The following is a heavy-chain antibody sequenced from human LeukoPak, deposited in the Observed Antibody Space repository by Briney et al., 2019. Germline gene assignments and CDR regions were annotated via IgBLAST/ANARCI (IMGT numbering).Heavy chain of an antibody. Sequence: SGTLSLTCTVSGGSVSSGSYYWSWIRQPPGKGLEWIGYIYYSGSTNYNPSLKSRVTISVDTSKNQFSLKLSSVTAADTAVYYCARDLSHYYYGMDVWGQGTTVTVSS. V-gene: IGHV4-61*01. CDR2: IYYSGST. CDR3: ARDLSHYYYGMDV. J-gene: IGHJ6*02. CDR1: GGSVSSGSYY.